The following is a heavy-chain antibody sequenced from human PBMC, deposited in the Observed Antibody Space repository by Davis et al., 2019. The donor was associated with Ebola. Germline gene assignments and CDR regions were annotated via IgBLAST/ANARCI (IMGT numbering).Heavy chain of an antibody. Sequence: AASVKVSCKASGYTFTSYDINWVRQATGQGLEWMGWMNPNSGNTGYEQKFQGRVIMTRNTSINTAYMELSSLRSDDTAVYYCARDGSTSDQKSGELDYWGQGPLVTVSS. CDR1: GYTFTSYD. CDR3: ARDGSTSDQKSGELDY. J-gene: IGHJ4*02. D-gene: IGHD7-27*01. V-gene: IGHV1-8*01. CDR2: MNPNSGNT.